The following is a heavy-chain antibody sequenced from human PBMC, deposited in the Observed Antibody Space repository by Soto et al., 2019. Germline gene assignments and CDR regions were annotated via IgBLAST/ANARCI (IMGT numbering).Heavy chain of an antibody. J-gene: IGHJ4*02. CDR1: GGSISSYY. Sequence: SETLSLTCTVSGGSISSYYWSWIRQPPGKGLEWIGYIYDTGTTNYNPSLNSRVTISLDTSKNQFSLRLTSVTAADTAVYYCARAGYYSGWPDSWGQGTLVTVSS. D-gene: IGHD6-19*01. CDR2: IYDTGTT. CDR3: ARAGYYSGWPDS. V-gene: IGHV4-59*01.